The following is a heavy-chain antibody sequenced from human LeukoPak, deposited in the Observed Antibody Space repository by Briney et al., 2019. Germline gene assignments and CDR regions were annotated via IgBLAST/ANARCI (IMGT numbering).Heavy chain of an antibody. Sequence: GASVKVSCKASGYTFTGYYMHWVRQAPGQGLEWMGWINPNSGGTNYAQKFQGRVTMTRDTSINTAYMELSRLRSDDTAVYYCARDLLPTSPSGEKDYWGQGTLVTVSS. D-gene: IGHD6-25*01. CDR1: GYTFTGYY. J-gene: IGHJ4*02. V-gene: IGHV1-2*02. CDR2: INPNSGGT. CDR3: ARDLLPTSPSGEKDY.